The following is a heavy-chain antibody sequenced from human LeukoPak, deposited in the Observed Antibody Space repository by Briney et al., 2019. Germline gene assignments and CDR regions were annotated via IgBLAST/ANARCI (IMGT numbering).Heavy chain of an antibody. J-gene: IGHJ6*03. V-gene: IGHV3-23*01. D-gene: IGHD3-10*01. CDR1: GFTFSSYG. Sequence: GGSLRLSCAASGFTFSSYGMSWVRQAPGKGLEWVSAISGSGGSTYYADSVKGRFTISRDNSKNTLYLQMKSLKTEDTAVYYCTTDRADYYYMDVWGKGTTVTVSS. CDR3: TTDRADYYYMDV. CDR2: ISGSGGST.